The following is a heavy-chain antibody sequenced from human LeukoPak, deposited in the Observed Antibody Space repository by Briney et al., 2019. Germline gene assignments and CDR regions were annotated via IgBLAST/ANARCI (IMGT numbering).Heavy chain of an antibody. V-gene: IGHV1-2*02. J-gene: IGHJ4*02. CDR1: GYTFTGYY. CDR2: INPNSGGT. D-gene: IGHD6-19*01. Sequence: ASVKVSCKASGYTFTGYYMHWVRQAPGQGLEWMGWINPNSGGTNYAQKFQGRVTMTRDTSISTAYMELSRLRSDDTAVSYCARDSSGWFGLLESYGYYFDYWGQGTLVTVSS. CDR3: ARDSSGWFGLLESYGYYFDY.